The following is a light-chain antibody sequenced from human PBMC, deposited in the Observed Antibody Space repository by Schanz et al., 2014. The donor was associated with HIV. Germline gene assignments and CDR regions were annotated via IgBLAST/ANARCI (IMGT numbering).Light chain of an antibody. CDR2: DVT. V-gene: IGLV2-14*03. CDR1: SMAFSSSDF. Sequence: QSALTQPTSVSGSPGQSITISCTGASMAFSSSDFVSWYQQLPGEAPRLIIYDVTSRPSGVSNRFSGSKSGNTASLTISGLQAEDEADYYCSSYTSSSTPYVFGTGTKLTVL. J-gene: IGLJ1*01. CDR3: SSYTSSSTPYV.